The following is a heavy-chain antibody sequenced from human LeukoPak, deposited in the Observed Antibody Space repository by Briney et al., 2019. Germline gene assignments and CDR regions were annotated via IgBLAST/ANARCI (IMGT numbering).Heavy chain of an antibody. V-gene: IGHV4-4*07. CDR1: GGSISSYY. D-gene: IGHD6-19*01. J-gene: IGHJ3*02. CDR3: ARDSRQWLVEIGALDI. Sequence: SETLSLTCTVSGGSISSYYWSWIRQPAGKGLEWIGRIYTSGSTNYNPSLKSRVTMSVDTSKNQFSLKLSSVTAADTAVYYCARDSRQWLVEIGALDIWGQGTMVTVSS. CDR2: IYTSGST.